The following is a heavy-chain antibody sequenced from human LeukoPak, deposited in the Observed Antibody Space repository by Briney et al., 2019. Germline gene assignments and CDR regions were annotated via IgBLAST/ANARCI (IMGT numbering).Heavy chain of an antibody. CDR2: IYSGGST. Sequence: GGSLRLSCAASGFTVSSNYMSWVRQAPGKGLEWVSVIYSGGSTYYADSVKGRFTISRDNSKNTLYLQMNSLRAEDTAVYYCASGIAAADAFDIWDQGTMVTVSS. CDR3: ASGIAAADAFDI. D-gene: IGHD6-13*01. J-gene: IGHJ3*02. CDR1: GFTVSSNY. V-gene: IGHV3-53*01.